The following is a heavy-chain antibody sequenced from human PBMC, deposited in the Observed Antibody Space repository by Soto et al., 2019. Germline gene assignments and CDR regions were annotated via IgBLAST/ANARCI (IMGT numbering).Heavy chain of an antibody. CDR1: GFTFSSYA. V-gene: IGHV3-23*01. D-gene: IGHD3-10*01. CDR2: ISGSGGST. CDR3: ANEAPDPGTIRVPFDY. Sequence: HPGGSLRLSCAASGFTFSSYAMSWVRQAPGKGLEWVSAISGSGGSTYYADSVKGRFTISRDNSKNTLYLQMNSLRAEDTAVYYCANEAPDPGTIRVPFDYWGQGTLVTVSS. J-gene: IGHJ4*02.